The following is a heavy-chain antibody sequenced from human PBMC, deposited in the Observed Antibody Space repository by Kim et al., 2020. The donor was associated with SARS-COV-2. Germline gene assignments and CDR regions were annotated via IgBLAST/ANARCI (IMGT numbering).Heavy chain of an antibody. V-gene: IGHV3-48*01. D-gene: IGHD3-10*01. CDR3: GSLYGTGRQLI. J-gene: IGHJ3*02. CDR2: ISSSSSTI. CDR1: GFTFSSYS. Sequence: GGSLRLSCAASGFTFSSYSMNWVRQAPGKGLEWVSYISSSSSTIYYAASVKGRFTISRDNAKNSLHLQINSRRAEDTAVYYCGSLYGTGRQLIWGQGTM.